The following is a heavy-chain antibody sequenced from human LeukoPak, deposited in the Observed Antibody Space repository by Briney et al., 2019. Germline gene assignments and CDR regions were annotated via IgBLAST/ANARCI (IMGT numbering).Heavy chain of an antibody. J-gene: IGHJ4*02. CDR1: GFMFSSYS. V-gene: IGHV3-74*01. CDR2: IKSDGSRT. D-gene: IGHD2-15*01. CDR3: ARELPFDY. Sequence: GGSLRLSCAASGFMFSSYSMNWVRQAPGKGLVWVSRIKSDGSRTDYADSVKGRFAISRDNAKNTLYLQMNSLRAEDTAVYYCARELPFDYWGQGTLVTVSS.